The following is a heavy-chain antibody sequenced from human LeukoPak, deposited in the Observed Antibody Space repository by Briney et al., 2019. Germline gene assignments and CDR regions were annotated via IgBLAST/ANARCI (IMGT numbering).Heavy chain of an antibody. CDR1: GGTFSSYA. V-gene: IGHV1-69*13. Sequence: GASVTVSCKASGGTFSSYAISWVRQVPGQGLEWVGGIIPIFGTANYAQKFQGRVTITADESTSTAYMELSSLRSEDTAVYNCARDSYGYLVGGFDYWGQGTLVTVSS. CDR2: IIPIFGTA. D-gene: IGHD5-18*01. CDR3: ARDSYGYLVGGFDY. J-gene: IGHJ4*02.